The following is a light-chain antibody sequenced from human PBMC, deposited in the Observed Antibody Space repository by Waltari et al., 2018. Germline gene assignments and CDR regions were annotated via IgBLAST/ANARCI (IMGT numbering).Light chain of an antibody. CDR1: QDISNY. J-gene: IGKJ4*01. Sequence: IQMTQSPSSLSASVGDRVTITCQASQDISNYLNWYQQKPGKAPKLLIYDASNLETGVPSRFSGSGSGTDFTFTISSLQPEDIATYYCQQYDNLPLTFG. V-gene: IGKV1-33*01. CDR3: QQYDNLPLT. CDR2: DAS.